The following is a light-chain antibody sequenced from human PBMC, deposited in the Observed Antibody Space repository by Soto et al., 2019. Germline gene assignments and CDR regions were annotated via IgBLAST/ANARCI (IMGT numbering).Light chain of an antibody. J-gene: IGKJ4*01. Sequence: EIVLTQSPATLSLSPGDRATLSCRASQSLSRSLAWYQQTPGQAPRLLIYDASNRATGIPARFSGSGSGTEFTLTISSLEPEDFALYYCQHRANWPLTFGGGTKVEIK. CDR2: DAS. CDR1: QSLSRS. CDR3: QHRANWPLT. V-gene: IGKV3-11*01.